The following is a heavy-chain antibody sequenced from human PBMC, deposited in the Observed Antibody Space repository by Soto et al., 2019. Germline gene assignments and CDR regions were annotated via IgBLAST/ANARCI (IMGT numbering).Heavy chain of an antibody. CDR1: GGSISSGGYS. Sequence: PSETLSLTCAVSGGSISSGGYSWSWIRQPPGKGLEWIGYIYHSGSTYYNPSLKSRVTISVDRSKNQFSLKLSSVTAADTAVYYCARLSIAAAGNWFDPWGQGSLVTVSS. CDR3: ARLSIAAAGNWFDP. CDR2: IYHSGST. J-gene: IGHJ5*02. D-gene: IGHD6-13*01. V-gene: IGHV4-30-2*01.